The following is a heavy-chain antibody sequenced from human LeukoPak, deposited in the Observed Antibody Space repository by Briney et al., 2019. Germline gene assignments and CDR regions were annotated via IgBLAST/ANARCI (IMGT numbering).Heavy chain of an antibody. V-gene: IGHV1-2*02. D-gene: IGHD6-13*01. CDR1: GYTFTGYY. CDR2: INPNSGGT. CDR3: ARDPVAAAGTGDY. Sequence: ASVKVSCKASGYTFTGYYMHWVRQAPGQGLEWMGWINPNSGGTNYAQKFQGRVTMTRDTSISTVYMELSRLRSDDTAVYYCARDPVAAAGTGDYWGQRTLVTVSS. J-gene: IGHJ4*02.